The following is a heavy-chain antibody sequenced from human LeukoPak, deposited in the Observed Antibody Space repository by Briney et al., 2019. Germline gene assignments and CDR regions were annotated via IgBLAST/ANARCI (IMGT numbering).Heavy chain of an antibody. CDR2: ISPYNGGT. V-gene: IGHV1-2*02. J-gene: IGHJ6*03. CDR1: GYTFSGYY. CDR3: ARDPRYYDFWGGYYNEDYYYCYMDV. D-gene: IGHD3-3*01. Sequence: ASVKVSCKASGYTFSGYYIHWLRQAPGQGLEWMGWISPYNGGTNYAQSFQGRITMTRDMSITTAYMELSRLRSDDTAVYYCARDPRYYDFWGGYYNEDYYYCYMDVWGKGTTVTVSS.